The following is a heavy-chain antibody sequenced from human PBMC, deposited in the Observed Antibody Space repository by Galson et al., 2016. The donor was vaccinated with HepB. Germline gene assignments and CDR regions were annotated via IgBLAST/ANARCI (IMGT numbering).Heavy chain of an antibody. J-gene: IGHJ6*02. V-gene: IGHV1-3*01. CDR1: RYTFTNYA. Sequence: SVKVSCKASRYTFTNYAIHWARQAPGQRLEWMGWIDAGSGNTKYSQKFQGRVTIARDTSASTAYMELSSLRSEDTAVYYCARGDVIPSTFYYYYSGLDVWGQGTTVTVSS. CDR3: ARGDVIPSTFYYYYSGLDV. D-gene: IGHD2/OR15-2a*01. CDR2: IDAGSGNT.